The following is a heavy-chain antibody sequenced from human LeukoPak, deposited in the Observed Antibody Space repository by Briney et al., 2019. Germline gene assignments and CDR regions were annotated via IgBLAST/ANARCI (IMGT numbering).Heavy chain of an antibody. J-gene: IGHJ4*01. CDR2: ISGSGGST. CDR3: AKDRYSSGWDLLWFDY. V-gene: IGHV3-23*01. CDR1: GFTFSSYA. D-gene: IGHD6-19*01. Sequence: GGSLRLSCAASGFTFSSYAMSWVRQAPGKGLEWVSAISGSGGSTYYADSVKGRFTISRDNSKNTLYLQMNSLRAEDTAVYYCAKDRYSSGWDLLWFDYWGQGTLVTVSS.